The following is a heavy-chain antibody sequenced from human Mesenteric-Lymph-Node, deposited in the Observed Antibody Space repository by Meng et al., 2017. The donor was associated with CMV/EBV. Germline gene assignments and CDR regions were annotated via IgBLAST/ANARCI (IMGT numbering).Heavy chain of an antibody. CDR2: TYYRSRWYN. J-gene: IGHJ4*02. V-gene: IGHV6-1*01. D-gene: IGHD3-10*01. Sequence: SQTLSLTCAISGDSVSSNSGAWNWIRQSPSRGLEWLGRTYYRSRWYNDYAISVKSRITIKSDTSKNQFSLQLNSVTPEDTAVYYCVRGAGDLGYWGQGTLVTVSS. CDR3: VRGAGDLGY. CDR1: GDSVSSNSGA.